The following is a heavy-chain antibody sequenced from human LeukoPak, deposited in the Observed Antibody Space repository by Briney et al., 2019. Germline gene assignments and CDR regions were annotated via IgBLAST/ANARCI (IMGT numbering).Heavy chain of an antibody. J-gene: IGHJ4*02. CDR3: ARELVPFDY. CDR2: ISGSGGST. Sequence: PGGSLRLSCAASGFTFSSYAMSWVRQAPGKGLEWVSAISGSGGSTYYADSAKGRFTIPRDNSKNTLYLQMNSLIAEDTAVYYCARELVPFDYWGQGTLVTVSS. CDR1: GFTFSSYA. D-gene: IGHD2-2*01. V-gene: IGHV3-23*01.